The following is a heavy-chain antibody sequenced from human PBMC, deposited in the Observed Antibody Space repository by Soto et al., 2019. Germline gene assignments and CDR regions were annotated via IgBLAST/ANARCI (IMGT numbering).Heavy chain of an antibody. Sequence: QVQLQESGPGLVKPSQTLSLTCTVSGGSISSGDYFWSWIRQSPGKGLEWIGYISSIGSTYYNPSLTSRVSVSRDTSKNQFSLKLSSLTTTDTAVYYCARGLVIRPYYYHGMDVWGQGTTVTVSS. CDR1: GGSISSGDYF. D-gene: IGHD3-9*01. V-gene: IGHV4-30-4*01. CDR2: ISSIGST. J-gene: IGHJ6*02. CDR3: ARGLVIRPYYYHGMDV.